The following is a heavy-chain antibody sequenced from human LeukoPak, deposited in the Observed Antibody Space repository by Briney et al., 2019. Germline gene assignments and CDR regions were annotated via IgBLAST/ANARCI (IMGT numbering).Heavy chain of an antibody. J-gene: IGHJ4*02. V-gene: IGHV3-23*01. CDR2: IFGSGGSA. CDR3: GKTTTGYSSGRYPGWPVDY. D-gene: IGHD6-19*01. CDR1: GFTFNSYA. Sequence: PGGSLRLSCAASGFTFNSYAMYWVCQAPGKGLEWVSGIFGSGGSAHYGDSVKGRFTISRDNSKNTVYLQMDSLRVKDTAVYYCGKTTTGYSSGRYPGWPVDYWGQGTLVTVSS.